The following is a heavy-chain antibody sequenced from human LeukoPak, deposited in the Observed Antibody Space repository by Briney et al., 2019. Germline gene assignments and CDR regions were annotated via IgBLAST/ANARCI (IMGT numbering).Heavy chain of an antibody. CDR1: GFIFSNYG. CDR2: IWSDGSNK. Sequence: GTSLRLSCAASGFIFSNYGMHWVRQAPGKGLEWVAVIWSDGSNKYYADSVKGRFTISRDNSKNTLYLQVNSLRADDTAVYYCARGRIMITFGGVSDFDYWGQGTLVTVSS. J-gene: IGHJ4*02. V-gene: IGHV3-33*01. CDR3: ARGRIMITFGGVSDFDY. D-gene: IGHD3-16*01.